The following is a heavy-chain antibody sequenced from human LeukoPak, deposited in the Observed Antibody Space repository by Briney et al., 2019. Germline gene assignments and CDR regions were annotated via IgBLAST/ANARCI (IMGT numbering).Heavy chain of an antibody. CDR3: ARVQGGFLEWLQMDV. V-gene: IGHV5-51*01. J-gene: IGHJ6*02. CDR2: IYPGDSDT. Sequence: GASLQISCKGSGSCFTSYWIGWVRQMPGKGLEWMGIIYPGDSDTRYSPSFQGQVTISADKSISTAYLQWSSLKASDTAMYYCARVQGGFLEWLQMDVWGQGTTVTVSS. CDR1: GSCFTSYW. D-gene: IGHD3-3*01.